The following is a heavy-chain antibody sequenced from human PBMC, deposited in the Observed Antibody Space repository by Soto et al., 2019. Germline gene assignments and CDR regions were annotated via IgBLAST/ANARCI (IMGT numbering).Heavy chain of an antibody. CDR3: AREECSSTSCYGMDV. CDR2: ISAYNGNT. V-gene: IGHV1-18*03. J-gene: IGHJ6*02. D-gene: IGHD2-2*01. Sequence: ASVKVSCKASGYTFTSYGISWVRQAPGQGLEWMGWISAYNGNTKYSQEFQGRVTITRDTSASTAYMELSSLRSEDMAVYYCAREECSSTSCYGMDVWG. CDR1: GYTFTSYG.